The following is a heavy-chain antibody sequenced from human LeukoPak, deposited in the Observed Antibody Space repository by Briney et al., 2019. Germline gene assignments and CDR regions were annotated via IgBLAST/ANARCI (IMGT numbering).Heavy chain of an antibody. CDR1: GGSISSTSYY. Sequence: PSETLSLTCVVSGGSISSTSYYWGWIRQPPGKGLEWIGSIYYSGSTYYSPSLKSRVTISVDTSKNQFSLKLSSVTAADTAVYYCARNIAVAGRGDYMDVWGKGTTVTISS. V-gene: IGHV4-39*01. CDR2: IYYSGST. J-gene: IGHJ6*03. CDR3: ARNIAVAGRGDYMDV. D-gene: IGHD6-19*01.